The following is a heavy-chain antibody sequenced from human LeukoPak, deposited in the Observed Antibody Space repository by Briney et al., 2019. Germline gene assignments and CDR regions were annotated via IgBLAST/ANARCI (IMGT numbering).Heavy chain of an antibody. J-gene: IGHJ4*02. Sequence: SETLSLTCTVSGGSISSGGYYWSWIRQPPGKGLEWIGYIYHSGSTYYNPSLKSRVTISVDRSKNQFSLKLSSVTAADTAVYYCARVGQPRWFDYWGQGTLVTVSS. V-gene: IGHV4-30-2*01. CDR2: IYHSGST. D-gene: IGHD4-23*01. CDR1: GGSISSGGYY. CDR3: ARVGQPRWFDY.